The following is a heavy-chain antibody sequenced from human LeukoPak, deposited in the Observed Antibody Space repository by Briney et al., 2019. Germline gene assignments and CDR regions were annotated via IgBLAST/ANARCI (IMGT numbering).Heavy chain of an antibody. D-gene: IGHD3-16*01. Sequence: SGTLSLTCAVSGGSISSSNWWSWVRQPPGKGLEWIGEIYHSGSTNYSPSLKSRVTISVDTSKNQFSLKLSSVAAADTAVYYCARRDIMIARGDFDYWGQGTLVTVSS. CDR3: ARRDIMIARGDFDY. J-gene: IGHJ4*02. CDR1: GGSISSSNW. V-gene: IGHV4-4*02. CDR2: IYHSGST.